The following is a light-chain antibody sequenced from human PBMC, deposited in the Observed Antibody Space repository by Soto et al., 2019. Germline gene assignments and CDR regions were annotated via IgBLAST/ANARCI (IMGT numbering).Light chain of an antibody. V-gene: IGLV2-11*01. CDR3: CSYAGSYTYV. J-gene: IGLJ1*01. CDR2: DVS. CDR1: SSDVGGYNY. Sequence: QAVLTQPRSVCGSPGQLVTISCTETSSDVGGYNYVSWYQQHPGNAPKLMIYDVSKRPSGVPERSSGSKSGNTASLTISGLQAEDEADYYCCSYAGSYTYVLGTGTKVTAL.